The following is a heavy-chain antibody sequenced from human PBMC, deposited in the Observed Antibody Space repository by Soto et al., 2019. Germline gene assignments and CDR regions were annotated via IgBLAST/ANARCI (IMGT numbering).Heavy chain of an antibody. CDR3: ARFVRPIFGGGHPEYHSTGRAV. CDR1: GYTFTSYY. J-gene: IGHJ6*02. V-gene: IGHV1-46*01. CDR2: INPSGGST. D-gene: IGHD3-3*01. Sequence: ASVKVSCKASGYTFTSYYMYWVRQAPGQGLEWMGIINPSGGSTSYAQKFQGRVTMTRDTSTSTVYMELSSLRSEDTAVYYCARFVRPIFGGGHPEYHSTGRAVWGQGTTVPVS.